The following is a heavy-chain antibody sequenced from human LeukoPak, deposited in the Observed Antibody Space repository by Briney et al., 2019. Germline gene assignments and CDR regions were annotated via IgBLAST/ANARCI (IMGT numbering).Heavy chain of an antibody. Sequence: GGSLRLSCAASRFTFGAYAMTWVRQAPGKGLEWVSGISGSGVSTYYADSVQGRFTISRDNAKNSLYLQMNSLRAEDTAVYYCARDGYCSGGDCSNTPGVFDYWGQGTLVTVSS. V-gene: IGHV3-23*01. D-gene: IGHD2-15*01. CDR1: RFTFGAYA. J-gene: IGHJ4*02. CDR2: ISGSGVST. CDR3: ARDGYCSGGDCSNTPGVFDY.